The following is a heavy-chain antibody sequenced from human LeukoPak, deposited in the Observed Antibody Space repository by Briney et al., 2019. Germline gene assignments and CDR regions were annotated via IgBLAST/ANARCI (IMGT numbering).Heavy chain of an antibody. CDR3: ARDPYSGNYGAYYYYYMDV. D-gene: IGHD1-26*01. CDR2: ITSSSSYI. V-gene: IGHV3-21*06. Sequence: GGSLRLSCVASGFTSGFNYSEFWMNWVRQAPGKGLEWVSSITSSSSYIYYADSVKGRFTISRDNAKNSLYLQMDSLRVEDTAEYYCARDPYSGNYGAYYYYYMDVWGKGTTVTVSS. CDR1: GFTSGFNYSEFW. J-gene: IGHJ6*03.